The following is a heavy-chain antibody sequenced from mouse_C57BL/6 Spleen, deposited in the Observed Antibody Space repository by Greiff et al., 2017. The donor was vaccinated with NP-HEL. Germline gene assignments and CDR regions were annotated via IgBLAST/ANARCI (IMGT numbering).Heavy chain of an antibody. CDR2: IDPSDSYT. V-gene: IGHV1-50*01. CDR3: ARLVLRNFDY. CDR1: GYTFTSYW. Sequence: QVHVKQPGAELVKPGASVKLSCKASGYTFTSYWMQWVKQRPGQGLEWIGEIDPSDSYTNYNQKFKGKATLTVDTSSSTAYMQLSSLTSEDSAVYYCARLVLRNFDYWGQGTTLTVSS. J-gene: IGHJ2*01. D-gene: IGHD1-1*01.